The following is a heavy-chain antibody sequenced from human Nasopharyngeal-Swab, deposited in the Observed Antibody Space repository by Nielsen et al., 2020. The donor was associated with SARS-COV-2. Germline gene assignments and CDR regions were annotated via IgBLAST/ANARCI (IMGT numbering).Heavy chain of an antibody. CDR2: ISYDGSNK. D-gene: IGHD4-17*01. Sequence: GESLKIYCAASGFTFSSYAVHWGRQAPGTRLEWGAVISYDGSNKYYADSVKGLFTISRDNSKNTLYLQMNSLRAEDTAVYYCARSSYGAYYYGMDVWGQGTPVTVSS. J-gene: IGHJ6*02. CDR1: GFTFSSYA. CDR3: ARSSYGAYYYGMDV. V-gene: IGHV3-30-3*01.